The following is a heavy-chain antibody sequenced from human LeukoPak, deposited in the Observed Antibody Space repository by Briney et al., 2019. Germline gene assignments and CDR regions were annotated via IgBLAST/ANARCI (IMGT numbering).Heavy chain of an antibody. CDR1: GFTFSSYG. J-gene: IGHJ4*02. V-gene: IGHV3-30*02. CDR3: AKGTGGSCYSMTDY. Sequence: PGGSLRLSCAASGFTFSSYGMHWVRQAPGKGLEWVAVIWYDGSNKYYADSVKGRFTISRDNSKNTLYLQMNSLRAEDTAVYYCAKGTGGSCYSMTDYWGQGTLVTVSS. CDR2: IWYDGSNK. D-gene: IGHD2-15*01.